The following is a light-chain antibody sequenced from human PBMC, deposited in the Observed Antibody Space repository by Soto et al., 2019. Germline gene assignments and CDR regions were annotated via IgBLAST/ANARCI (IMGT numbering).Light chain of an antibody. Sequence: EIVMTQSPATLSVSPGEGATLSCRASQGIGDTLAWYQQKPGQTPRLLIYGASTRATSIPARFSGSGSGTDFTLTISSLQPEDFAVYYCQQDYNLPLTFGGGTKVEIK. V-gene: IGKV3D-15*01. J-gene: IGKJ4*01. CDR3: QQDYNLPLT. CDR1: QGIGDT. CDR2: GAS.